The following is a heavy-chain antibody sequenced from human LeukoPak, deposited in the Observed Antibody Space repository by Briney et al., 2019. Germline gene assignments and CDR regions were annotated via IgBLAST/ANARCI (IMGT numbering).Heavy chain of an antibody. CDR1: GGSISSYY. D-gene: IGHD3-3*01. J-gene: IGHJ5*02. V-gene: IGHV4-4*07. CDR3: ARDLPPYLEWLLYHTRTWFDP. CDR2: IYTSGST. Sequence: SETLSPTCTVSGGSISSYYWSWIRQPAGKGLEWIGRIYTSGSTNYNPSLKSRVTMSVDTSKNQFSLKLSSVTAADTAVYYCARDLPPYLEWLLYHTRTWFDPWGQGTLVTVSS.